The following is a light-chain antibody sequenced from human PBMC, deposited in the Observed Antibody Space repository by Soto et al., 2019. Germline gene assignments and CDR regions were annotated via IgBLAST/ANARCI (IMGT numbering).Light chain of an antibody. CDR2: GAS. Sequence: DIQMTQSPSSLSASVGDRVTITCRASQGIIDYLAWYQQKPGKSPKLLIYGASTLHSGVPSRFSGTGAGTDFSLTISSLQPEDVATYYCQKHDSAPQAFGPGTKVEVK. CDR3: QKHDSAPQA. V-gene: IGKV1-27*01. J-gene: IGKJ1*01. CDR1: QGIIDY.